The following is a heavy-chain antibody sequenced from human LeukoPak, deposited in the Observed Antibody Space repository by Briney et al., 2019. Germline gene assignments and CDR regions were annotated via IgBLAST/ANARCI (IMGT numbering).Heavy chain of an antibody. Sequence: ASVKVSCKASGYTFTSYGISWVRQAPGQGLEWMGWISAYNGNTNYAQKLQGRVTMTTDTSTSTAYMELRSLRPDDTAVYYCAREIVDTAMVLFDYWGQGTLVTVSS. V-gene: IGHV1-18*01. D-gene: IGHD5-18*01. CDR3: AREIVDTAMVLFDY. CDR2: ISAYNGNT. CDR1: GYTFTSYG. J-gene: IGHJ4*02.